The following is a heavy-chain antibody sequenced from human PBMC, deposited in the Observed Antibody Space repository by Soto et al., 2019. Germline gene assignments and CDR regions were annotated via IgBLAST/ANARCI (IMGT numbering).Heavy chain of an antibody. Sequence: QVQLVQSGAEMKKPGSSVKVSCKASGGTLSTFAISWVRQAPGQGLEWMGEIIPLFGTEKFAQKFQGRVTITADKSTNAAHIELSNLRSDDTAVYYCATRVAVAGEFDYWGQGTLITVSS. CDR2: IIPLFGTE. CDR3: ATRVAVAGEFDY. J-gene: IGHJ4*02. CDR1: GGTLSTFA. V-gene: IGHV1-69*06. D-gene: IGHD6-19*01.